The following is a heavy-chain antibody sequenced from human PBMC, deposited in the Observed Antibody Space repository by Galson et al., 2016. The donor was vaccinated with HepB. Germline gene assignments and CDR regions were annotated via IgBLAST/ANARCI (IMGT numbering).Heavy chain of an antibody. CDR3: ARPYDIFRPMDV. Sequence: TLSLTCTVSGDSMTSGTYYWNWVRQSAGRGLEWIGRVYTSGISNYNPSFESRVTIDLDTSKNQFFLNVKSVTASDTAVYYCARPYDIFRPMDVWGEGTTVIVSS. CDR1: GDSMTSGTYY. CDR2: VYTSGIS. J-gene: IGHJ6*04. D-gene: IGHD3-9*01. V-gene: IGHV4-61*02.